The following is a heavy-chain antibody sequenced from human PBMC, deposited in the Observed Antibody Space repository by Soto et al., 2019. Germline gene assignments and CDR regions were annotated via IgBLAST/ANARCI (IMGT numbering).Heavy chain of an antibody. CDR3: ARVWGGAFDI. CDR1: GGSISSYY. V-gene: IGHV4-59*01. D-gene: IGHD3-10*01. Sequence: QVQLQESGPGLVKPSETLSLTCTVSGGSISSYYWSWIRQPPGKGLEWIGYIYYSGSTKHNPSLKSRVTISVDTSKSQFSLQLSSVTAADTAVYYCARVWGGAFDIWGQGAMVTVSS. J-gene: IGHJ3*02. CDR2: IYYSGST.